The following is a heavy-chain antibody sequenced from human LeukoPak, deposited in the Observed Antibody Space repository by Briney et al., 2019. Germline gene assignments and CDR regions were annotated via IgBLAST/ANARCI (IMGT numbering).Heavy chain of an antibody. V-gene: IGHV4-39*01. CDR3: ARLPEPLEWFRGVEILDV. CDR1: GGSISSSSYY. Sequence: PSETLSLTCTVSGGSISSSSYYWGWIRQPPGKGLEWIGSIYYSGSTYYNPSLKSRVTISVDTSKNQFSLKLSSVTAADTAVYYCARLPEPLEWFRGVEILDVWGKGTTVTVSS. J-gene: IGHJ6*04. CDR2: IYYSGST. D-gene: IGHD3-3*01.